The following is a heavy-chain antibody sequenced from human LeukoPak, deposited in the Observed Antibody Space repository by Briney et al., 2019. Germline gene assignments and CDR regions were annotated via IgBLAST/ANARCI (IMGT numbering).Heavy chain of an antibody. J-gene: IGHJ6*02. V-gene: IGHV3-30-3*01. Sequence: GGSLRLSCAASGFTFSSYAMHWVRQAPGKGLEWVAVISYDGSNKYYADSVKGRFTISRDNSKNTLYLQMNSLRAEDTAVYYCAGDGSGWTYYYYYGMDVWGQGTTVTVSS. CDR1: GFTFSSYA. CDR2: ISYDGSNK. D-gene: IGHD6-19*01. CDR3: AGDGSGWTYYYYYGMDV.